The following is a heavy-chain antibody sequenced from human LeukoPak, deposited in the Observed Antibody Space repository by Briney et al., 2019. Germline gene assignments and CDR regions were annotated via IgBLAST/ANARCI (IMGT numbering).Heavy chain of an antibody. CDR2: ISAYNGNT. D-gene: IGHD3-9*01. Sequence: ASVKVSRKASGYTFTSYGISWVRQAPGQGLEWMGWISAYNGNTDYAQKLQGRVTMTTDTSTSTAYMELRSLRSDDTAVYYCARMIGYFDWLRAFDIWGQGTMVTVSS. J-gene: IGHJ3*02. V-gene: IGHV1-18*01. CDR3: ARMIGYFDWLRAFDI. CDR1: GYTFTSYG.